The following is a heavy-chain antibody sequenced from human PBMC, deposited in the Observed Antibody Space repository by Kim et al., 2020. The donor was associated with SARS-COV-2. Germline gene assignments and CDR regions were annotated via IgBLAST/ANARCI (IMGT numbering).Heavy chain of an antibody. V-gene: IGHV3-53*01. CDR1: GFTVSSNY. J-gene: IGHJ5*02. Sequence: GGSLRLSCAASGFTVSSNYMSWVRQAPGKGLEWVSCIYSGGSTYYADSVKGRFTISRDNSKNTLFLQMNDLRADDTAVYYCARDGSGGYDFGGWFDPWG. CDR3: ARDGSGGYDFGGWFDP. D-gene: IGHD3-3*01. CDR2: IYSGGST.